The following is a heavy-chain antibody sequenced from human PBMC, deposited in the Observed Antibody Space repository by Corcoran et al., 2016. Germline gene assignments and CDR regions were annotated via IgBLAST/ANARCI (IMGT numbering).Heavy chain of an antibody. J-gene: IGHJ5*02. V-gene: IGHV6-1*01. CDR1: GDSVSSNSAA. D-gene: IGHD6-19*01. CDR3: ARAPPVVGANWFDP. Sequence: QVQLQQSGPGLVKPSQTLSLTCVISGDSVSSNSAAWNWIRQSPSRGLEWLGRTYYTSKWYSDYAVSVKSRLSINADTSKNQFPLQLNSVTPEDTAVYYCARAPPVVGANWFDPWGQGTLVTVSS. CDR2: TYYTSKWYS.